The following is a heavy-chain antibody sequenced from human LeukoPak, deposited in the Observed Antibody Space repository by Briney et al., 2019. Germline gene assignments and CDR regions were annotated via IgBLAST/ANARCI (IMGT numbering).Heavy chain of an antibody. V-gene: IGHV6-1*01. Sequence: SQTPSLTCAISGDSVSSNSAAWNWIRQSPSRGLEWLGRTYYRSKWYNDYALSVKSRITIHPDTSKNQFSLQLNSVTPEDTAVYYCARNLGLRRWGSYYYGMDVWGQGTTVTVSS. CDR2: TYYRSKWYN. CDR3: ARNLGLRRWGSYYYGMDV. J-gene: IGHJ6*02. D-gene: IGHD3-16*01. CDR1: GDSVSSNSAA.